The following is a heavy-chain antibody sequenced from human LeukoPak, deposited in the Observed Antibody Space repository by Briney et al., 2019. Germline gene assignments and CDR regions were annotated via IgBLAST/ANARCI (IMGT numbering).Heavy chain of an antibody. V-gene: IGHV4-34*01. CDR2: INHSGST. D-gene: IGHD3-9*01. Sequence: SETLSLTCAVYGGSFSGYYWSWIRQPPGKGLEWIGEINHSGSTNYNPSLKSRVTISVDTSKNQFSLKLSSVTAADTAVYYCARRCCYDILTGYDDYWGQGTLVTVSS. J-gene: IGHJ4*02. CDR1: GGSFSGYY. CDR3: ARRCCYDILTGYDDY.